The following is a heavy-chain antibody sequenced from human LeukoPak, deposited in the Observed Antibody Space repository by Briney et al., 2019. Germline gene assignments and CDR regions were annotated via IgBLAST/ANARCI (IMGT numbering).Heavy chain of an antibody. Sequence: ASVKVSCKASGYTFTSYGITWVRQAPGQGLEWMGWISAYNGNTNYAQKLQGRVTMTTDTSTSPAYMELRSLRSDDTAVYYCARAYDILTGYRYYYGMDVWGQGTTVTASS. CDR1: GYTFTSYG. CDR3: ARAYDILTGYRYYYGMDV. CDR2: ISAYNGNT. J-gene: IGHJ6*02. V-gene: IGHV1-18*01. D-gene: IGHD3-9*01.